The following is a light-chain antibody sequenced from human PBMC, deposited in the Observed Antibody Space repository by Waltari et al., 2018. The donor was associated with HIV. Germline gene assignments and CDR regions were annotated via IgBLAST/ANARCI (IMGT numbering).Light chain of an antibody. CDR3: CSYVNTRTPVV. V-gene: IGLV2-11*01. Sequence: HSALTQPRSVSGSPGQWVSLSCTPNGSDVGSSHFFSWYQRHPGKAPKLTIFDVDQRPSGVPARFSGSKSGNTASLTISGLQADDEAEYYCCSYVNTRTPVVFGGGTQVTVL. J-gene: IGLJ3*02. CDR2: DVD. CDR1: GSDVGSSHF.